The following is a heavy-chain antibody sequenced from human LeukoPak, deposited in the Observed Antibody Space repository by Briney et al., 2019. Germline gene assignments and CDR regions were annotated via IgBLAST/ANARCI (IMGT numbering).Heavy chain of an antibody. V-gene: IGHV3-21*01. D-gene: IGHD2-15*01. CDR3: ARGSVVAATQWFDP. Sequence: PGGSLRLSCAASGFTFSSYSMNWVRQAPGKGLEWVSSISSSSSYIYYADSVKGRFTISRDNAKNSLYLQMNSLRAEDTAVYYCARGSVVAATQWFDPWGQGTLVTVSS. J-gene: IGHJ5*02. CDR1: GFTFSSYS. CDR2: ISSSSSYI.